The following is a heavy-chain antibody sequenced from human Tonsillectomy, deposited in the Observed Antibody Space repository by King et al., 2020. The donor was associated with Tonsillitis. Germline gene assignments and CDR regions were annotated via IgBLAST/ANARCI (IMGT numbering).Heavy chain of an antibody. Sequence: VQLVESGGGVVQPGRSLSLSCAASGFTFSSYGMHWVRQAPGKGLEWVAVIWHDATNKFYAESVEGRFTISRDNSKNTLTLQMNSLRAEDTAVYYCARSPRQRYYYYLDVWGKGTTVTVSS. CDR1: GFTFSSYG. V-gene: IGHV3-33*01. CDR3: ARSPRQRYYYYLDV. J-gene: IGHJ6*03. CDR2: IWHDATNK. D-gene: IGHD2-15*01.